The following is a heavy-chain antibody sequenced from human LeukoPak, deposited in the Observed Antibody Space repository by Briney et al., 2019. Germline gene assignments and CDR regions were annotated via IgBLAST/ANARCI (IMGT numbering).Heavy chain of an antibody. CDR3: ARSITVIVVAPGY. V-gene: IGHV1-2*02. J-gene: IGHJ4*02. CDR1: GYTFTGYY. Sequence: ASVKVSCKASGYTFTGYYMHWVRQAPGQGLEWMGWINPNSGGTNYAQKFQGRVTMTRDTSISTAYMELSSLRSEDTAVYYCARSITVIVVAPGYWGQGTLVTVSS. D-gene: IGHD3-22*01. CDR2: INPNSGGT.